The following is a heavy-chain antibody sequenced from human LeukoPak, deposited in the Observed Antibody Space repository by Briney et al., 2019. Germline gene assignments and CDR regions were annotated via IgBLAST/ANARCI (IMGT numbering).Heavy chain of an antibody. CDR1: GYTFTSYD. J-gene: IGHJ4*02. CDR3: ARATPVWFGDDRTSPHY. D-gene: IGHD3-10*01. CDR2: MNPNSGNT. Sequence: GASVKVSCKASGYTFTSYDINWVRQATGQGLEWMGWMNPNSGNTGYAQKFQGRVTMTRNTSISTAYMELSSLRSEDTAVYYCARATPVWFGDDRTSPHYWGQGTLVTVSS. V-gene: IGHV1-8*01.